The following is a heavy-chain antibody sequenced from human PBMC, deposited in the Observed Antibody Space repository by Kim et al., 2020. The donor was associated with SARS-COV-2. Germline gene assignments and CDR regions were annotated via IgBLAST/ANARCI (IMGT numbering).Heavy chain of an antibody. CDR2: ISAYNGNT. D-gene: IGHD2-15*01. Sequence: ASVKVSCKASGYTFTSYGISWVRQAPGQGLEWMGWISAYNGNTNYAQKLQGRVTMTTDTSTSTAYMELRSLRSDDTAVYYCARVGVVVADILEFAVYYYGMDVWGQGTTVTVSS. CDR3: ARVGVVVADILEFAVYYYGMDV. J-gene: IGHJ6*02. V-gene: IGHV1-18*01. CDR1: GYTFTSYG.